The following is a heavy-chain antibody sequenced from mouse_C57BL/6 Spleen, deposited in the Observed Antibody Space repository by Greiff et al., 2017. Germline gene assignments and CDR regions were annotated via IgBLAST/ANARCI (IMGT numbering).Heavy chain of an antibody. J-gene: IGHJ4*01. CDR2: INPSSGYT. Sequence: QVQLQESGAELAKPGASVKLSCKASGYTFTSYWMHWVKQRPGQGLEWIGYINPSSGYTKYNQKFKAKATLTADKSSSTAYMQLSSLTYEDSAVDYCARSAYGSSYGYAMDDWGQGTSVTVSS. CDR1: GYTFTSYW. V-gene: IGHV1-7*01. CDR3: ARSAYGSSYGYAMDD. D-gene: IGHD1-1*01.